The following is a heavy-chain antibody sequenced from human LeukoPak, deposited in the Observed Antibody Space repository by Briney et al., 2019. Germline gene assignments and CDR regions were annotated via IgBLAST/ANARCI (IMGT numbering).Heavy chain of an antibody. Sequence: SETLSLTCTVSGGSISSSGYYWSWIRQHPGKGLEWIGYIYYSGSTYYNPSLKSRVTISVDTSKNQFSLKLSSVTAADTAVYYCARVLGYCSSTSCSNFDYWGQGTLVTVSS. CDR3: ARVLGYCSSTSCSNFDY. J-gene: IGHJ4*02. CDR1: GGSISSSGYY. CDR2: IYYSGST. D-gene: IGHD2-2*01. V-gene: IGHV4-31*03.